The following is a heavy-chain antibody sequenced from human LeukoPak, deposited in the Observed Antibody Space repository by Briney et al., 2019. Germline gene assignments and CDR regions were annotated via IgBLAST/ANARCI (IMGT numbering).Heavy chain of an antibody. CDR1: RYTFTGYY. CDR2: IHPNSGGT. Sequence: ASVKVSCKASRYTFTGYYMHWVRQAPGQGLEWMGRIHPNSGGTKYAQKFQGRVTMTRDTSISTAYMELSRLRSDDTAVYYCARGGDDILTGYYWNYYMDVWGKGTTVTVSS. CDR3: ARGGDDILTGYYWNYYMDV. V-gene: IGHV1-2*06. J-gene: IGHJ6*03. D-gene: IGHD3-9*01.